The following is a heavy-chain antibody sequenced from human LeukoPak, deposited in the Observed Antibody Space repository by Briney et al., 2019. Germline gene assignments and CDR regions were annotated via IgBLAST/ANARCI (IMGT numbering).Heavy chain of an antibody. CDR1: GYSISSGYY. Sequence: SETLSLTCTVSGYSISSGYYWGWIRQPPGKGLEWIGSIYHSGSTYYNPSLKSRVTISVDTSKNQFSLKLSSVTAADTAVYYCARERGPENYYDSSGYADYWGQGTLVTVSS. CDR3: ARERGPENYYDSSGYADY. V-gene: IGHV4-38-2*02. D-gene: IGHD3-22*01. CDR2: IYHSGST. J-gene: IGHJ4*02.